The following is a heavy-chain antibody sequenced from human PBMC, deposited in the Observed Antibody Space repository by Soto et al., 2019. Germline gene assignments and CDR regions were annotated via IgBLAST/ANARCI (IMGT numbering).Heavy chain of an antibody. CDR1: GYTFTSYD. D-gene: IGHD3-10*01. CDR2: MNPNSGNT. CDR3: ARGINYYASGDDAFDI. V-gene: IGHV1-8*01. J-gene: IGHJ3*02. Sequence: QVQLVQSGAEVKKPGASVKVSCKASGYTFTSYDINWVRQATGQGLEWMGWMNPNSGNTGYAQKFQGRVTMTRNTSISTAYMELSSVRSADTAVYYCARGINYYASGDDAFDIWGQGTMVTVSS.